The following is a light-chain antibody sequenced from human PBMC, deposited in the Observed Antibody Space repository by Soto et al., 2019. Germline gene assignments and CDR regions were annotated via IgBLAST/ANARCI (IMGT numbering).Light chain of an antibody. CDR3: ATWDGSLPGEV. J-gene: IGLJ2*01. Sequence: QSVLTQSPSVSAAPGQKVTISCSGSSSNIGNNYVSWYQQLPGKAPKLLIYDNNKRPSGIPDRFSGSKSGTSGTLDITGLQTGDEADYYCATWDGSLPGEVFGGGTQLTVL. CDR1: SSNIGNNY. CDR2: DNN. V-gene: IGLV1-51*01.